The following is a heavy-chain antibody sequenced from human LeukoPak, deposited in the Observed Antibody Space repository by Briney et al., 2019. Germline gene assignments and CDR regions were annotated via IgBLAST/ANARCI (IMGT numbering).Heavy chain of an antibody. CDR3: ARAPGTVTTPRYYYGMDV. CDR1: GFTFSSYG. Sequence: GGSLRLSCAASGFTFSSYGMHWVRQAPGKGLEWVAVIWYDGSNKYYADSVKGRFTISRDNSKNTLYLQMNSLRAEDTAVYYCARAPGTVTTPRYYYGMDVWGQGTTVTVSS. CDR2: IWYDGSNK. J-gene: IGHJ6*02. D-gene: IGHD4-17*01. V-gene: IGHV3-33*01.